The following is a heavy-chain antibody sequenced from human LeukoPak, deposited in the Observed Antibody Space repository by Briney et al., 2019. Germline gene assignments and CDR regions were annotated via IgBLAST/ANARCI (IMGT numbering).Heavy chain of an antibody. D-gene: IGHD1-7*01. CDR1: GFTFSSDS. CDR2: ISGSGSTI. CDR3: ASSTGRTTNFDY. V-gene: IGHV3-48*04. J-gene: IGHJ4*02. Sequence: GGSLRLSCVASGFTFSSDSMNWVRQAPGKGLEWISYISGSGSTIYYADSVKGRFTISRDNAKSSLYLQMNSLRAEDTAVYYCASSTGRTTNFDYWGQGTLVTVSS.